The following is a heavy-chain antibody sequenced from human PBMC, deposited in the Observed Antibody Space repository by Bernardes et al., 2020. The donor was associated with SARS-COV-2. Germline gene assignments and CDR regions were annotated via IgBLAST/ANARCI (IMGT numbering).Heavy chain of an antibody. D-gene: IGHD5-18*01. CDR1: GYTFTSYG. J-gene: IGHJ5*02. CDR2: ISADSVNT. CDR3: ATVVGYTYGGGWFDP. Sequence: ASEKVSCKASGYTFTSYGISWVRQDPGQGLEWMGWISADSVNTDYAEKFQGRVTMTTDTSTSTAYMELRRLRSDDTAVYYCATVVGYTYGGGWFDPWGQGTLVIVSS. V-gene: IGHV1-18*01.